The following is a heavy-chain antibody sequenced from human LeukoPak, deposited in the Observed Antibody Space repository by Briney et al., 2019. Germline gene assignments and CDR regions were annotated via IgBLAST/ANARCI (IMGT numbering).Heavy chain of an antibody. CDR1: GYSISSGCY. Sequence: SETLSLTCTVSGYSISSGCYWGWVRQPPGKGLEWIANLYHSGSTYYNPSLKSRVTISVDTSKNQFSLKLSSVTAADTAVYYCARGPRFGELLWHWFDPWGQGTLVTVSS. J-gene: IGHJ5*02. D-gene: IGHD3-10*01. CDR2: LYHSGST. CDR3: ARGPRFGELLWHWFDP. V-gene: IGHV4-38-2*02.